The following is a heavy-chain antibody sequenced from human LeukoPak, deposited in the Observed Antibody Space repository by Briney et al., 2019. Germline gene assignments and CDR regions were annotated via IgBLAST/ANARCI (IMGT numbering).Heavy chain of an antibody. J-gene: IGHJ6*02. Sequence: LRLSCAASGFTFSSYAMSWVRQAPGKGLEWNGRIYYSGSTYYNPSLKSRVTISVDTSKNQFSLKLSSVTAADTAVYYCVSAIVLDYASGNYGMDVWGQGTTVTVSS. CDR1: GFTFSSYA. D-gene: IGHD4-17*01. V-gene: IGHV4-38-2*01. CDR3: VSAIVLDYASGNYGMDV. CDR2: IYYSGST.